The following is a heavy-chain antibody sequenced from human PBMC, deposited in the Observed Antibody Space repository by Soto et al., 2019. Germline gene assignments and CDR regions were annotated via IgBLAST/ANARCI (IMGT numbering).Heavy chain of an antibody. Sequence: SETLSLTCIVSGGSISSVGYYWSWIRQHPGKGLEWIGYIYYSGTTYYNPSLESRVTISVDTSKNQFSLKVTSVTAADTAFYYCASGIVAGGPPVLGYWGQGTLVTVSS. CDR1: GGSISSVGYY. CDR3: ASGIVAGGPPVLGY. D-gene: IGHD6-13*01. V-gene: IGHV4-31*03. J-gene: IGHJ4*02. CDR2: IYYSGTT.